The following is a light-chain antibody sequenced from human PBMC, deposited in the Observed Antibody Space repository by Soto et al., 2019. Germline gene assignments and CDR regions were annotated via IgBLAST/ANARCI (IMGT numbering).Light chain of an antibody. CDR3: SSYAGSNNGV. CDR2: EGS. V-gene: IGLV2-8*01. Sequence: QSALTQPPSASGSPGQSVTISCTGTSSDVGGYNYVSWYQQHPGKAPKLMIYEGSKRPSGVPDRFSGSKSGNTASLTVSGLQAEDEADYYCSSYAGSNNGVFGGGTKLTVL. CDR1: SSDVGGYNY. J-gene: IGLJ3*02.